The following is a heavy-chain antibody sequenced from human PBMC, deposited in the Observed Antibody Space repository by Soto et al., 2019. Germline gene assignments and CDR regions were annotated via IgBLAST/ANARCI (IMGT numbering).Heavy chain of an antibody. CDR1: GFTFSNNA. D-gene: IGHD3-16*01. Sequence: DVQLVDSGGGLFQPGGSLRLSCAPSGFTFSNNAMSGVRQAPGKGLEWVSLVSATAGTTYYTDSVKGRFTISRDNSRNTVYLQMNSLRADDTAVYYCAKDRLAGGFDYWGQGTLVTVSS. CDR3: AKDRLAGGFDY. V-gene: IGHV3-23*04. CDR2: VSATAGTT. J-gene: IGHJ4*02.